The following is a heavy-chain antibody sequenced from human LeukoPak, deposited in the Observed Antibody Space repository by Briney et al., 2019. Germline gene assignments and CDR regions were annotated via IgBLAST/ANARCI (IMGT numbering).Heavy chain of an antibody. CDR2: ISSSGGST. CDR3: AKYGKYYYDSSGYSDA. CDR1: GFTFSGYA. J-gene: IGHJ5*02. V-gene: IGHV3-23*01. Sequence: GGSLRLSCVASGFTFSGYAMSWVRQAPGKGLEWVSAISSSGGSTNYADSVKGRFTISRDNSKNTLYLQMNSLRVEDTAVYYCAKYGKYYYDSSGYSDAWGQGALVTVSS. D-gene: IGHD3-22*01.